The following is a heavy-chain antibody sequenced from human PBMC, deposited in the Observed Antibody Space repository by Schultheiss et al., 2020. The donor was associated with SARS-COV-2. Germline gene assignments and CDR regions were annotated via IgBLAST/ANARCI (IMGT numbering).Heavy chain of an antibody. CDR1: GFTFSNAW. CDR2: IRGKANSYAT. CDR3: ARDYDFWSGYFTDEDYYGMDV. D-gene: IGHD3-3*01. V-gene: IGHV3-73*01. J-gene: IGHJ6*02. Sequence: GESLKISCAASGFTFSNAWMSWVRQAPGKGLEWVGRIRGKANSYATAYAASVKGRFTISRDNAKNSVYLQMSSLRAEDTAMYYCARDYDFWSGYFTDEDYYGMDVWGQGTTVTVSS.